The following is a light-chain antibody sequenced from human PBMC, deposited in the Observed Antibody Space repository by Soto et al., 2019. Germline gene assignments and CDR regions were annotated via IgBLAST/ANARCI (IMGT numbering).Light chain of an antibody. J-gene: IGLJ1*01. CDR3: ISYTGSSTSYV. CDR1: RSDIGSYNY. Sequence: QSALTQPASVSGSPGQSITISCSGTRSDIGSYNYVAWYQQFPGKTPKILIYGVSNRPSGVSSRFSGSKSGNTASLTISGLQAEYEADYYCISYTGSSTSYVFGSGTKVPVL. CDR2: GVS. V-gene: IGLV2-14*01.